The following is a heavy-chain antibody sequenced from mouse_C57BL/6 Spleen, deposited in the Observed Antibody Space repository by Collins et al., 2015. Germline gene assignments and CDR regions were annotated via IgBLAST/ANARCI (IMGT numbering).Heavy chain of an antibody. CDR1: GYAFSSSW. CDR2: IYPGDGDT. J-gene: IGHJ1*01. Sequence: QVQLQQSGPELVKPGASVKISCKASGYAFSSSWMNWVKQRPGQGLEWIGRIYPGDGDTNYNGKFKGKATLTADKSSSTAYMQLSSLTSVDSAVYFCAYGNYEYFDVWGAGTTVTVSS. CDR3: AYGNYEYFDV. D-gene: IGHD2-1*01. V-gene: IGHV1-82*01.